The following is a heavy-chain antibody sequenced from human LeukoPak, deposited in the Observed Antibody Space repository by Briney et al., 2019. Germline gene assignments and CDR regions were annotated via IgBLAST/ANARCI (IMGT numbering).Heavy chain of an antibody. Sequence: PGGSLRLSCAASGFTFSSYSMNWVRQAPGKGPEWVSYISSSSSTIYYADSVKGRFTISRDNAKNSLYLQMNSLRAEDTAVYYCARGQLAGYFDYWGQGTLVTVSS. CDR1: GFTFSSYS. CDR3: ARGQLAGYFDY. CDR2: ISSSSSTI. D-gene: IGHD6-6*01. J-gene: IGHJ4*02. V-gene: IGHV3-48*01.